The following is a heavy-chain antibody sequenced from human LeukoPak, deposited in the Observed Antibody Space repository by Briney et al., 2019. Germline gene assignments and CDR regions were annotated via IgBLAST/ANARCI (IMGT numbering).Heavy chain of an antibody. V-gene: IGHV3-23*01. D-gene: IGHD6-19*01. CDR3: AKARDSSGWYYHYFDY. CDR2: ISGSGGST. Sequence: GGSLRLSCAASGFTFSSYAMSWVRQAPGKGLEWVSAISGSGGSTYYADSVKGRFTISRDNSKNTPYLQMNSLRAEDTAVYYCAKARDSSGWYYHYFDYWGQGTLVTVSS. CDR1: GFTFSSYA. J-gene: IGHJ4*02.